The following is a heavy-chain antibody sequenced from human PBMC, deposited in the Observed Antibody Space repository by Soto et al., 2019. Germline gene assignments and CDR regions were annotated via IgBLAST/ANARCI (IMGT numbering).Heavy chain of an antibody. Sequence: QVQLQESGPGLVKPSETLSLTCTVSGGSIRSYYWSWIRQPPGKGLEWIGYIYYSGSTNYNPSLKSRVTISVDTSKNQFSLKLSSVTAADTAVYYCARVWGGAFDNWGQGTMVTVSS. J-gene: IGHJ3*02. CDR2: IYYSGST. V-gene: IGHV4-59*01. CDR1: GGSIRSYY. CDR3: ARVWGGAFDN. D-gene: IGHD3-10*01.